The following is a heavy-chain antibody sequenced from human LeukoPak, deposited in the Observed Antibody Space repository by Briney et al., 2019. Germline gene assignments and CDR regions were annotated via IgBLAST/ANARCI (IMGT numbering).Heavy chain of an antibody. Sequence: SETLSLTCTVSGGSISSSSYYWSWIRQPAGKGLEWIGRIYTSGSTNYNPSLKSRVTMSVDTSKNQFSLKLSSVTAADTAVYYCARGRDYGGIYMDVWGKGTTVTVSS. CDR3: ARGRDYGGIYMDV. V-gene: IGHV4-61*02. D-gene: IGHD4-23*01. J-gene: IGHJ6*03. CDR2: IYTSGST. CDR1: GGSISSSSYY.